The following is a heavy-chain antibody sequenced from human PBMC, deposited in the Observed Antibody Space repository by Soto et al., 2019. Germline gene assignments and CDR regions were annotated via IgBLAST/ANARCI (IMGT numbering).Heavy chain of an antibody. CDR1: GYIIKNYW. CDR2: IFPDDSDT. Sequence: PGESLKISCKASGYIIKNYWIGGVRQMPGQGLEWMGIIFPDDSDTRYSPSFHGHVTISVDKSISTAYVQWSSLKASDSAIYYCFRGGVTSRTFDYWGQGTLVTVSS. V-gene: IGHV5-51*01. D-gene: IGHD3-16*01. J-gene: IGHJ4*02. CDR3: FRGGVTSRTFDY.